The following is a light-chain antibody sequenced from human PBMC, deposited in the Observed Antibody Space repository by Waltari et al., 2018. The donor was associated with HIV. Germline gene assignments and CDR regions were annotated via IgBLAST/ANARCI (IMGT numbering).Light chain of an antibody. CDR2: DVT. Sequence: QSALAPPSSASGSAGQSVTISCTGPTSDVGAYNYVSWYQQHPGKSPQLIIYDVTKRPSGVPDRFAGSKSGNTASLTVSGLQGEDEADYYCSSYADSDTPVVFGGGTKLTVL. CDR1: TSDVGAYNY. V-gene: IGLV2-8*01. CDR3: SSYADSDTPVV. J-gene: IGLJ2*01.